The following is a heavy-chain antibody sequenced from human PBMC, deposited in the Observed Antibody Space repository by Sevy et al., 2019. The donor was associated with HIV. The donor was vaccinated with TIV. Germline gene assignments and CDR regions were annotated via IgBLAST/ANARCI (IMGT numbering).Heavy chain of an antibody. V-gene: IGHV4-61*01. CDR1: GGSVSSGSYY. CDR3: ARGGERTYYDFWSGYLDWFDP. J-gene: IGHJ5*02. Sequence: SETLSLTCTVSGGSVSSGSYYWSWIRQPPGKGLEWIGYIYYSGSTNYNPSLKSRVTISVDTSKNQFSLKQSSVTAADTAVYYCARGGERTYYDFWSGYLDWFDPWGQGTLVTVSS. CDR2: IYYSGST. D-gene: IGHD3-3*01.